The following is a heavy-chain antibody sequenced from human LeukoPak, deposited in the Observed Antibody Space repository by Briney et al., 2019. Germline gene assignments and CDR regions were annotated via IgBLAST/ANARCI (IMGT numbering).Heavy chain of an antibody. CDR2: ISYDGSKK. V-gene: IGHV3-30*18. Sequence: SGGSLRLSCAASGFTFSDYGMHWVRQAPGKGLEWVAVISYDGSKKYYADSVKGRFTISRDNSKYTLYLQMNSLRAEDTAVYYCAKGYYLSDYWGQGTLVTVSS. CDR3: AKGYYLSDY. D-gene: IGHD3-10*01. J-gene: IGHJ4*02. CDR1: GFTFSDYG.